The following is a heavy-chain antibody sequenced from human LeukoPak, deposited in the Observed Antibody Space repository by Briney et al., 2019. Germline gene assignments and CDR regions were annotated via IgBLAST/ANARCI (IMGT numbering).Heavy chain of an antibody. CDR2: ISGSGGST. CDR1: GFTFSSYA. J-gene: IGHJ1*01. Sequence: GGSLSLSCAGSGFTFSSYAMSWVRQAPGKGLEWVSGISGSGGSTYYADSVKGRFTISRDNSKNRLYLQMNSLRTEDTAVYYCAKDKGSATYPRDSGQSSVVTLSS. V-gene: IGHV3-23*01. CDR3: AKDKGSATYPRD.